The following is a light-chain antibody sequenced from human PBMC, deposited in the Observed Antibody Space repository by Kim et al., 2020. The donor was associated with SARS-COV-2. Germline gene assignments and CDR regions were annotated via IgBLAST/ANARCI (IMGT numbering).Light chain of an antibody. CDR1: ENINNY. CDR3: QQSYSNPQLT. CDR2: GAS. J-gene: IGKJ4*01. Sequence: ASVGDRVTITCRASENINNYLNWYQQKSGTAPKLLISGASGLQSGVPSRFSGSGSGTDFTLTISSLQPEDFASYYCQQSYSNPQLTFGRDQGGYQ. V-gene: IGKV1-39*01.